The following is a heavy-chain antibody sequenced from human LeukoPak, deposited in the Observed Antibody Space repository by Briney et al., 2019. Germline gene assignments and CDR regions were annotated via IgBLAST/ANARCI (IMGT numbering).Heavy chain of an antibody. CDR3: ARAGGGSASYFAY. J-gene: IGHJ4*02. Sequence: GGSLRLSCATSGFTFSDYYMSWIRQAPGKGLEWGSYISSSSTYTKYADSVKGRFTIFRDNAKNSLFLQMNSLRAEDTAVYYCARAGGGSASYFAYWGQGALVTVSS. CDR1: GFTFSDYY. D-gene: IGHD6-19*01. V-gene: IGHV3-11*05. CDR2: ISSSSTYT.